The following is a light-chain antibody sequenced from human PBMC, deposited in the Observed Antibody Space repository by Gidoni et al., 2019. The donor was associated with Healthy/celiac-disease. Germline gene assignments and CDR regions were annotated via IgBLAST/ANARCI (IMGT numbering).Light chain of an antibody. V-gene: IGKV3-11*01. CDR3: QQRSNWPPWT. CDR1: QRVSSY. CDR2: DAS. Sequence: EIVLTQSPATLSLSPGERATISCRPSQRVSSYLAWYQQKPGQAPRLLIYDASNRATGIPARFSGSGSGTDFTLTISSLEPEDFAVYYCQQRSNWPPWTFGQGTKVEIK. J-gene: IGKJ1*01.